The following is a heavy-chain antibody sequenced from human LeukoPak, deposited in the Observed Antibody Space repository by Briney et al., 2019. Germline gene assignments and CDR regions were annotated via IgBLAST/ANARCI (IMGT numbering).Heavy chain of an antibody. CDR2: IIPIFGTA. V-gene: IGHV1-69*05. J-gene: IGHJ4*02. CDR3: ARDGPHGDYVGATD. CDR1: VGTFSSYA. Sequence: ASVKVSCKASVGTFSSYAISWVRQAPGQGLEWVGGIIPIFGTANYAQKSQGRVTITTDESTSTAYMELSSLRSEDTAVYYCARDGPHGDYVGATDWGQGTLVTVSS. D-gene: IGHD4-17*01.